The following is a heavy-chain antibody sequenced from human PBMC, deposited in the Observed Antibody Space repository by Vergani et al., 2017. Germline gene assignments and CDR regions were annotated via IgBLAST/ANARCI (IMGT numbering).Heavy chain of an antibody. Sequence: EVQLVESGGGLVQPGGSLRLSCAASGFTFSSYSMNWVRQAPGKGLEWVSYISSSSSTIYYADSVKGRFTISRDNAKNSLYLQMNSLRAEDTAVYYCSRYPPYYYDILHRYYFDYWGQGTLVTVSS. J-gene: IGHJ4*02. D-gene: IGHD3-22*01. CDR2: ISSSSSTI. V-gene: IGHV3-48*01. CDR1: GFTFSSYS. CDR3: SRYPPYYYDILHRYYFDY.